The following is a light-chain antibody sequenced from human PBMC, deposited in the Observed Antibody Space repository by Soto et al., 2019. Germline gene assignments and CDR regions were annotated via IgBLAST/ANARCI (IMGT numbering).Light chain of an antibody. Sequence: QSALTQPRSESGCPGQSVTISCTGTSSDVGGYNYVSWYQQHPGKAPKLMIYDVSKRPSGVPDRFSGSKSGNTASLTISGLQAEDEADYYCCSYAGSYTLVFGGGTKLTVL. V-gene: IGLV2-11*01. CDR2: DVS. CDR1: SSDVGGYNY. J-gene: IGLJ2*01. CDR3: CSYAGSYTLV.